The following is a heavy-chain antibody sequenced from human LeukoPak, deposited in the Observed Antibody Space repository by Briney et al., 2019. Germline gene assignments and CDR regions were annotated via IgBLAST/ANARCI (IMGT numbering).Heavy chain of an antibody. CDR1: GFTFSNYA. CDR2: IRYDGSIT. V-gene: IGHV3-30*02. CDR3: AKALEDCSGGGCFSGYMDV. D-gene: IGHD2-15*01. J-gene: IGHJ6*03. Sequence: PGGSLRLSCAASGFTFSNYAMHWVRKAPGKGLDWVAIIRYDGSITYSTNSVKGRFTISRDNSKNTVYLQMNSLRDEDTAVYYCAKALEDCSGGGCFSGYMDVWGKGTTVAVSS.